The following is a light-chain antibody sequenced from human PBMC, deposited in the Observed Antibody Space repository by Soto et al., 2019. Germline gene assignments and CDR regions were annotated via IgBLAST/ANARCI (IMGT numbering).Light chain of an antibody. CDR1: QSISVH. CDR2: AAS. J-gene: IGKJ2*01. Sequence: DIQMTQSPSSLSASVGDTVTITCRASQSISVHLNWYQQKPGKVPKLLIYAASNLQSGVPLRFSGRGSETDFALTISSLQPEDFATYYCQQSYITPYTFGQGNKLELK. V-gene: IGKV1-39*01. CDR3: QQSYITPYT.